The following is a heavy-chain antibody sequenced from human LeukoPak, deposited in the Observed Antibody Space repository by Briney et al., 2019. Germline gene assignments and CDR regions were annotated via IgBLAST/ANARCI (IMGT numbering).Heavy chain of an antibody. CDR2: MNPNSVNT. D-gene: IGHD3-3*02. V-gene: IGHV1-8*01. CDR1: GYTFTSYD. Sequence: GASVKVSCKASGYTFTSYDINWVRQATGQGLSWMEWMNPNSVNTGYAQKFQGRVTMTRNTSISTAYMELSSLRSEDTAVYYCAIRPKKSGGGGMYPLAEQKETNYYYYGMDVWGQGTTVTVSS. J-gene: IGHJ6*02. CDR3: AIRPKKSGGGGMYPLAEQKETNYYYYGMDV.